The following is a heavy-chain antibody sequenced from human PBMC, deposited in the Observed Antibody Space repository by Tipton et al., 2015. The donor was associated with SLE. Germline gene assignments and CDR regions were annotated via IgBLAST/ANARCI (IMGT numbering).Heavy chain of an antibody. V-gene: IGHV4-34*01. CDR3: ARQGLAAAGYYYYMDV. CDR1: GGSFSGYY. CDR2: INHSGST. Sequence: TLSLTCAVYGGSFSGYYWSWIRQPPGKGLEWIGEINHSGSTNYNPSLKSRVTISVDTSKNQFSLKLSSVTAADTAVYYCARQGLAAAGYYYYMDVWVKGTTVTVSS. J-gene: IGHJ6*03. D-gene: IGHD6-13*01.